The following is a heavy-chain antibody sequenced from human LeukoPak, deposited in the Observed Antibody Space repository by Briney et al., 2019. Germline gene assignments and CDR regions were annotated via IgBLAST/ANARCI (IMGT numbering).Heavy chain of an antibody. D-gene: IGHD2-2*01. J-gene: IGHJ6*02. CDR3: ANAVCTTSSCSGFYGMDV. Sequence: GGSQRLSCAASAFTFSTYAMNWVRQAPGKGLEWVSSISSGGGTTYYADSVKGRFTISRDNSKNTLYLQMNSLRPEDTAMYYCANAVCTTSSCSGFYGMDVWGQGTTVTVSS. V-gene: IGHV3-23*01. CDR1: AFTFSTYA. CDR2: ISSGGGTT.